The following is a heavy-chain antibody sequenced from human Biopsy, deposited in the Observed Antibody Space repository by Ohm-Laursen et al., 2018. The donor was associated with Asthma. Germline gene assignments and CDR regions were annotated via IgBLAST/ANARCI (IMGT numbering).Heavy chain of an antibody. CDR3: ARTYYDFLTGQVKDVFDV. V-gene: IGHV1-69*13. CDR2: LIPVLGTA. J-gene: IGHJ3*01. D-gene: IGHD3-9*01. Sequence: GVSVKVSCKASGGSFSNYAISWVRQAPRQGLEWMGGLIPVLGTADYAQMFEGRVTITADESTSTAYMELRSLRSEDTATYYCARTYYDFLTGQVKDVFDVWGQGTMVTVSS. CDR1: GGSFSNYA.